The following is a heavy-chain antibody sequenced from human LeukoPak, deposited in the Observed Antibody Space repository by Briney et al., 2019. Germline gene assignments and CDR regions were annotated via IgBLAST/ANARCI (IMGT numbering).Heavy chain of an antibody. CDR1: GGSISSGDYY. CDR2: IYYSGST. J-gene: IGHJ6*02. V-gene: IGHV4-30-4*01. CDR3: ARTPRDGYNRFYYYYGMDV. D-gene: IGHD5-24*01. Sequence: SETLSLTCTVSGGSISSGDYYWSWIRQPPGKGLEWIGYIYYSGSTYYNPSLKSRVTISVDTSKNQFSLKLSSVTAADTAVYYCARTPRDGYNRFYYYYGMDVWGQGTTVTVSS.